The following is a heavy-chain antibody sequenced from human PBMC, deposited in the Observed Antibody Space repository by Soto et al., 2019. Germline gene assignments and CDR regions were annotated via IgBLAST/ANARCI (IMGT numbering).Heavy chain of an antibody. V-gene: IGHV4-31*03. CDR2: NYNSGIT. D-gene: IGHD6-6*01. Sequence: PSETLSLTCTVSGDSTRGGVYYWTWVRQHRRKSQERIGYNYNSGITYYNPSLKSRVTISLDTSKNQFSLKLSSVTAADTAVYYCARGSSIAGLYYGMDVWGQGTTVTVSS. CDR3: ARGSSIAGLYYGMDV. J-gene: IGHJ6*02. CDR1: GDSTRGGVYY.